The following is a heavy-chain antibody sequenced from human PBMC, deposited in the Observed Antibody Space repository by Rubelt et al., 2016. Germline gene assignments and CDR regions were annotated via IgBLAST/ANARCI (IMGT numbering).Heavy chain of an antibody. CDR3: ARNVYDYDSSGYLGY. V-gene: IGHV3-30*04. Sequence: QVQLVESGGGVVQPGRSLRLSCAASGFTFSSYAMHWVRQAPGKGLEWVAVISYDGSNKYCADSVKGRFTCSRDTSKTTLYLQMNSLRAEDTAVYYCARNVYDYDSSGYLGYWGQGTLVTVSS. CDR1: GFTFSSYA. CDR2: ISYDGSNK. D-gene: IGHD3-22*01. J-gene: IGHJ4*02.